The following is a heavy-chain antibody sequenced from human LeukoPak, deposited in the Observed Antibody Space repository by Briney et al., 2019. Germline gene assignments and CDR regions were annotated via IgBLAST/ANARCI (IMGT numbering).Heavy chain of an antibody. J-gene: IGHJ6*03. Sequence: SETLSLTCTVSGGSISSYYWSWIRQPPGKGLEWIGYIYYSGSTNYNPSLKSRVTISVDTSKNQFSLKLSSVTAADTAVYYCARVGNYYGSGSYYTDYYYYMDVWGKGTTVTISS. CDR1: GGSISSYY. V-gene: IGHV4-59*08. CDR2: IYYSGST. CDR3: ARVGNYYGSGSYYTDYYYYMDV. D-gene: IGHD3-10*01.